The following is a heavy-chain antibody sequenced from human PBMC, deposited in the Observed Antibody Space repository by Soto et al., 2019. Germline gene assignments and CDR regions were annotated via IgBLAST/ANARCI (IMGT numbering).Heavy chain of an antibody. J-gene: IGHJ3*02. V-gene: IGHV4-34*01. CDR2: INHSGST. CDR1: GGSFSGYY. D-gene: IGHD2-21*01. Sequence: SETLSLTCAVYGGSFSGYYWSWIRQPPGKGLEWIGEINHSGSTNYNPSLKSRVTISVDTSKNQFSLKLSSVTAADTAVYYCARGRNIVVVIAPRAFDIWGQGTMVTVSS. CDR3: ARGRNIVVVIAPRAFDI.